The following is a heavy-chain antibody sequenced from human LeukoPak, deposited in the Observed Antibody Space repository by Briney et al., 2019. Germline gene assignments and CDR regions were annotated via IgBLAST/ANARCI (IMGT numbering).Heavy chain of an antibody. J-gene: IGHJ6*03. D-gene: IGHD2-2*01. CDR3: ATSGLDCSSTSCYPEAMDV. Sequence: SETLSLTCAVYGGSFSGYYWSWIRQPPGKGLEWIGYIYYSGSTNYNPSLKSRVTISVDTYKNQFSLKLSSVTAADTAVYYCATSGLDCSSTSCYPEAMDVWGKGTTVTVSS. CDR1: GGSFSGYY. V-gene: IGHV4-59*01. CDR2: IYYSGST.